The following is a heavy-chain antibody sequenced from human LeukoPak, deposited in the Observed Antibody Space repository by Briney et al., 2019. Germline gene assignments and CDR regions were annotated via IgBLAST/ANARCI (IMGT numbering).Heavy chain of an antibody. CDR1: GYTFTGYY. Sequence: WASVKVSCKASGYTFTGYYMHWVRQAPGQGLEWMGIINPSGGSTSYAQKFQGRVTMTRDMSTSTVYMELSSLRSEDTAVYYCARSQFSSGWYYDAFDIWGQGTMVTVSS. D-gene: IGHD6-19*01. CDR3: ARSQFSSGWYYDAFDI. J-gene: IGHJ3*02. V-gene: IGHV1-46*01. CDR2: INPSGGST.